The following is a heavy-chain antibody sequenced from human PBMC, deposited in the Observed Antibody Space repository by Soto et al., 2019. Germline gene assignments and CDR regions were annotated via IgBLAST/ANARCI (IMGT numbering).Heavy chain of an antibody. Sequence: GASVKVSCKASGYTFTSYDINWVRQAPGQGIEWMGWMNPNSGNTGYAQKFQGRVTMTRNNSISTAYMELSSLRSEDTAVYYCARGQRGGYYYYYYYMDVWGKGTTVTVSS. CDR3: ARGQRGGYYYYYYYMDV. CDR2: MNPNSGNT. V-gene: IGHV1-8*01. J-gene: IGHJ6*03. CDR1: GYTFTSYD. D-gene: IGHD5-12*01.